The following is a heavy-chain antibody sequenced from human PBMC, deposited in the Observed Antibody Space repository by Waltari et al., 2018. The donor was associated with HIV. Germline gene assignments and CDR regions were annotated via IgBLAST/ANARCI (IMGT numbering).Heavy chain of an antibody. V-gene: IGHV1-69*01. CDR1: GGTFSSYA. CDR3: ARGKRGYTYGYSFDY. Sequence: QVQLVQSGAEVKKPGSSVKVSCKASGGTFSSYAINWVRQAPGQGLEWMGGIIPIYGTSSSSQKFQGRVTITADESTTTAYMELSSLRSEDTAVYYCARGKRGYTYGYSFDYWGQGIQVTVSS. D-gene: IGHD5-18*01. J-gene: IGHJ4*02. CDR2: IIPIYGTS.